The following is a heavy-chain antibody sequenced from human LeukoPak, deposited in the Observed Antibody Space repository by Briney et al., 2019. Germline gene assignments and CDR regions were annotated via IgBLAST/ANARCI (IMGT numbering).Heavy chain of an antibody. J-gene: IGHJ4*02. Sequence: SETLSLTCTVSGGSISSSSYYWGWIRQPPGKGLEWIGSIYYSGSTYYNPSLKSRVTISVDTSKNQFSLKLSSVTAADTAVYYCARYPLAHGYDSRTPPFDYWGQGTLVTVSS. CDR1: GGSISSSSYY. CDR3: ARYPLAHGYDSRTPPFDY. D-gene: IGHD3-22*01. V-gene: IGHV4-39*07. CDR2: IYYSGST.